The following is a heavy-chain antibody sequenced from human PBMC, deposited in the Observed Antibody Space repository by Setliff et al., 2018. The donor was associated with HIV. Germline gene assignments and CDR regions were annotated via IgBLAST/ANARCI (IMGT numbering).Heavy chain of an antibody. V-gene: IGHV4-34*01. CDR1: GGSFSGYY. D-gene: IGHD6-13*01. CDR3: ASDYSSRHDAFDL. CDR2: INHGGST. J-gene: IGHJ3*01. Sequence: SETLSLTCAVYGGSFSGYYWSWIRQPPGKGLEWIGQINHGGSTNYNPSLESRVTISIDTSKNRFSLNLSSVTAADTAVYYCASDYSSRHDAFDLCGQGTVVTVSS.